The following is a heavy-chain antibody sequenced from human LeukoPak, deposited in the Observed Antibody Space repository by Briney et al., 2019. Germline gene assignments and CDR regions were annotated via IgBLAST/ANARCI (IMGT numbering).Heavy chain of an antibody. D-gene: IGHD2-2*01. V-gene: IGHV3-53*01. CDR2: IYSGGST. CDR1: GFTVSSNY. Sequence: PGGSLRLSCAASGFTVSSNYMSWVRQAPGKGLEWVSVIYSGGSTYYADSVKGRFTISRDNSKNTLYLQMNSLRAEDTAVYYCARDGVVYCSSTSCYEGPDAFDIWGQGTMVTVSS. CDR3: ARDGVVYCSSTSCYEGPDAFDI. J-gene: IGHJ3*02.